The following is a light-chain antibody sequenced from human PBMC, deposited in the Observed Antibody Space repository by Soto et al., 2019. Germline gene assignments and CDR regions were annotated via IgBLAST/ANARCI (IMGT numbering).Light chain of an antibody. CDR3: QQYGSSPPVT. Sequence: IVLTQSPGTLSLSPGERANLSCRASQSVSSSYVAWYQQQPGQAPRLLIYGASSRATGIPDRFSGSGSGTDFTLTISRLEPEDFAVYYCQQYGSSPPVTFGQGTRLEIK. J-gene: IGKJ5*01. V-gene: IGKV3-20*01. CDR1: QSVSSSY. CDR2: GAS.